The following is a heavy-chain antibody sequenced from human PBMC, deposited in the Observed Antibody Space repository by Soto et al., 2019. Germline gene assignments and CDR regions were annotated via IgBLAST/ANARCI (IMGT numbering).Heavy chain of an antibody. D-gene: IGHD6-19*01. CDR1: GYTFNSYG. V-gene: IGHV1-18*01. Sequence: QVQLVQSGAEVKKPGASVKVSCKASGYTFNSYGISWVRQAPGQGFEWMGWISPYNGNTNYAQKLQGRVIMTTDTSTSTAYMELRRLRFDDTAVYYCAREVGGRGCYGWNYWGQGTLVTVSS. CDR2: ISPYNGNT. CDR3: AREVGGRGCYGWNY. J-gene: IGHJ4*02.